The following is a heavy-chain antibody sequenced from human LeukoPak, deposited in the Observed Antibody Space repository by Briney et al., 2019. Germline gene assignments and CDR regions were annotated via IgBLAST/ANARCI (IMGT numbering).Heavy chain of an antibody. Sequence: SETLSLTCSVSGGSLTNYYWGWIRQTPGKGLEFIGYIHSDGTTNYDSSLQSRVAISLDTSKIQFSLRVYSVPAADAALYFCARLNFRGGEALHFDSWGQGTLVSVS. CDR2: IHSDGTT. D-gene: IGHD3-16*01. J-gene: IGHJ4*02. V-gene: IGHV4-4*09. CDR3: ARLNFRGGEALHFDS. CDR1: GGSLTNYY.